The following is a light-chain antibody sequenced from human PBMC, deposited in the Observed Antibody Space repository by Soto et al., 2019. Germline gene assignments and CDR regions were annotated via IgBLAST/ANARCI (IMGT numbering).Light chain of an antibody. J-gene: IGKJ1*01. CDR1: QGIGNF. Sequence: DIQMTQSPSSLSASIGDKVTITCRASQGIGNFLAWYQQKPGKPPKLLMYAAASLQSGVPSRFSGSGVGTDFTLTISSLQPEDVASYYCQKYDSAPWTFGQGTKVESK. CDR2: AAA. V-gene: IGKV1-27*01. CDR3: QKYDSAPWT.